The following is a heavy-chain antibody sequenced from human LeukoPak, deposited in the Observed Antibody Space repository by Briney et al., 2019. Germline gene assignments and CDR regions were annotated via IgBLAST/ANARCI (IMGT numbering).Heavy chain of an antibody. CDR3: ARGEIVVVTAIRYYYYGMDV. Sequence: SETQSLTCTVSGGSISSYYWSWIRQPPGKGLEWIGYIYYSGSTNYNPSLKSRVTISVDTSKNQFSLKLSSVTAADTAVYYCARGEIVVVTAIRYYYYGMDVWGQGTTVTVSS. D-gene: IGHD2-21*02. J-gene: IGHJ6*02. CDR2: IYYSGST. V-gene: IGHV4-59*08. CDR1: GGSISSYY.